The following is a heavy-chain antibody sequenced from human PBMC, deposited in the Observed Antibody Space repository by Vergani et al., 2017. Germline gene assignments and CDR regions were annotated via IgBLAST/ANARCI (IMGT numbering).Heavy chain of an antibody. D-gene: IGHD1-26*01. J-gene: IGHJ6*02. Sequence: QLQLQESGPGLVKPSETLSLTCIVSGDSINNGNYSWGWIRQPPGKGLEWIGSVYYNGSTYYNPSLKSRVTTSVDASKNQFSLKLTSVTAADTAVYYCARDRGIVGATTGGMDVWGQGTTVTVSS. CDR1: GDSINNGNYS. CDR3: ARDRGIVGATTGGMDV. CDR2: VYYNGST. V-gene: IGHV4-39*02.